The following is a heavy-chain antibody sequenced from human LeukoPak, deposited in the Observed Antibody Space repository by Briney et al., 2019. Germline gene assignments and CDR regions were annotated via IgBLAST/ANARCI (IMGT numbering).Heavy chain of an antibody. CDR3: ARGPIYYYMDV. CDR2: INHSGST. Sequence: PSETLSLTCAVYGGSFSGYYWSWIRQPPGKGLEWIGEINHSGSTNYNPSLKSRVTISVDTSKNQFSLKLSSVTAADTAVYYCARGPIYYYMDVWGKGTTVTVS. V-gene: IGHV4-34*01. J-gene: IGHJ6*03. CDR1: GGSFSGYY.